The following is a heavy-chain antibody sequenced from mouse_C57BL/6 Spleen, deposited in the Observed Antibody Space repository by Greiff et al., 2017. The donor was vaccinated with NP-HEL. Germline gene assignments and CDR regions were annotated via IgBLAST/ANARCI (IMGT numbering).Heavy chain of an antibody. CDR2: IYPGDGDT. CDR1: GYAFSSYW. D-gene: IGHD1-1*01. CDR3: ASSSSYDAMDY. V-gene: IGHV1-80*01. Sequence: LQQSGASVKISCKASGYAFSSYWMNWVKQRPGKGLEWIGQIYPGDGDTNYNGKFKGKATLTADKSSSTAYMQLSSLTSEDSAVYFCASSSSYDAMDYWGQGTSVTVSS. J-gene: IGHJ4*01.